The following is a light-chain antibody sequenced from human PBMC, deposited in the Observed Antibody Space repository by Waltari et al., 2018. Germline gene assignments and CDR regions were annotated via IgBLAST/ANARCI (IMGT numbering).Light chain of an antibody. V-gene: IGLV1-47*01. J-gene: IGLJ2*01. CDR1: SSNIGSTY. CDR3: AAWDDSLSGHVV. Sequence: QFVLTQPPSASGTPGQRVTISCSGRSSNIGSTYVSSYQQLPGTAPNLLLYRRSQRASCVGDLWWWGGGVTSASLAISGLRSEDEADYYCAAWDDSLSGHVVFGGGTKLTVL. CDR2: RRS.